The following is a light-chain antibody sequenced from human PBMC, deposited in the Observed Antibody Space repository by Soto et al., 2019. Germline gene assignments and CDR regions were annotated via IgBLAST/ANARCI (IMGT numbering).Light chain of an antibody. CDR2: DAS. CDR3: QRYGSSPPVT. V-gene: IGKV3D-20*01. J-gene: IGKJ5*01. Sequence: DIVLTQSPATLSLSPGERATLSCGASQSVTSSYLAWYQQKPGLAPRLLIYDASSRATGIPDRFSGSGSGTDFTLTISRLEPEDFAVYYCQRYGSSPPVTFGQGTRLEIK. CDR1: QSVTSSY.